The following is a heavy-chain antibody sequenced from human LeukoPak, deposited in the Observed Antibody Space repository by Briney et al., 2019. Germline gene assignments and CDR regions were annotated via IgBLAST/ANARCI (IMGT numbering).Heavy chain of an antibody. CDR2: INHSGST. D-gene: IGHD2-2*01. Sequence: SETLSLTCAVYGGSFSGFYWSRIRQPPGKGLEWIGEINHSGSTNYNPSLKSRVTISVDTSKNQFSLKLSSVTAADTAVYYCARRYCSSTSCHPVYWGQGTLVTVSS. V-gene: IGHV4-34*01. CDR1: GGSFSGFY. CDR3: ARRYCSSTSCHPVY. J-gene: IGHJ4*02.